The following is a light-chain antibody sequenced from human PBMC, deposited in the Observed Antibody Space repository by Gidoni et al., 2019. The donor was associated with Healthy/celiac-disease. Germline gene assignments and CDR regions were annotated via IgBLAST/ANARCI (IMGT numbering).Light chain of an antibody. J-gene: IGLJ2*01. Sequence: QSVLTPPPSVSGAPRQRVTISCTGSSSNIGAGYDVHWYQQLPGTAPKLLIYGNSNRPSGVPDRFSGSKSGTSASRAITGLQAEDEADYYCQSYDSSLSGSVFGGGTKLTVL. CDR2: GNS. CDR3: QSYDSSLSGSV. CDR1: SSNIGAGYD. V-gene: IGLV1-40*01.